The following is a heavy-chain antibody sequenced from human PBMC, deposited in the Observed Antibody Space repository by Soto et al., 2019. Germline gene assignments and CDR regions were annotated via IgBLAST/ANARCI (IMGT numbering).Heavy chain of an antibody. CDR1: GGSLSPNY. Sequence: PSETLSLTCTVSGGSLSPNYWSWIRQPPGKGLEWIGYVSFAGTTTNNPSLNSRVAISIDTSRNQFSLKLTSVTAADTAVYYCASQKLDVPAYFDYWGQGTLVTVSS. J-gene: IGHJ4*02. CDR2: VSFAGTT. CDR3: ASQKLDVPAYFDY. V-gene: IGHV4-59*08. D-gene: IGHD1-1*01.